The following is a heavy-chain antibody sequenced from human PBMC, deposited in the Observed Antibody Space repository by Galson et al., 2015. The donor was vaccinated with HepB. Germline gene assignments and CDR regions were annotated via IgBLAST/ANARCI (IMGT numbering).Heavy chain of an antibody. CDR1: GFTFSSYG. D-gene: IGHD3-3*01. CDR3: AKDYDFWSGYSHYYYGMDV. Sequence: SLRLSCAASGFTFSSYGMHWVRQAPGKGLEWVAVISYDGSNKYYADSVKGRFTISRDNSKNTLYLQMSSLRAEDTAVYYCAKDYDFWSGYSHYYYGMDVWGQGTTVTVSS. V-gene: IGHV3-30*18. CDR2: ISYDGSNK. J-gene: IGHJ6*02.